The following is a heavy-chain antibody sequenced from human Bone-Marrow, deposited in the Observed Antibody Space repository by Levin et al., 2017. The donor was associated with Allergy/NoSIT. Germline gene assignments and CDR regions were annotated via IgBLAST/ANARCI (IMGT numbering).Heavy chain of an antibody. CDR2: ISGSSSYT. D-gene: IGHD3-9*01. Sequence: GGSLRLSCAASGFTFSDYYMSWIRQAPGQGLEWLSYISGSSSYTNNADSVKGRFTISRDNTKNSLYLQMNSLRAEDTAVYYCARITWRLTGYYIDYWGQGTLVTVSS. CDR3: ARITWRLTGYYIDY. V-gene: IGHV3-11*03. J-gene: IGHJ4*02. CDR1: GFTFSDYY.